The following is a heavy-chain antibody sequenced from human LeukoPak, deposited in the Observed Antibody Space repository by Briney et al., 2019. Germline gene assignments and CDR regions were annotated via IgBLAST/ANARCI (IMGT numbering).Heavy chain of an antibody. Sequence: PGGSLRLSCAASGFTFSSYAMNWVRQAPGKGLEWVSSISSSSSYIYYADSVKGRFTISRDNAKNSLHLQVNSLGAEDTAVYYCARGRYYESSGYYYAFDYWGQGTLVTVSS. CDR1: GFTFSSYA. J-gene: IGHJ4*02. D-gene: IGHD3-22*01. CDR3: ARGRYYESSGYYYAFDY. CDR2: ISSSSSYI. V-gene: IGHV3-21*01.